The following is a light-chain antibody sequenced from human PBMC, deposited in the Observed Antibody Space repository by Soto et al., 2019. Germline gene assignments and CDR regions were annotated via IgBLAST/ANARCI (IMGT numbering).Light chain of an antibody. J-gene: IGKJ5*01. V-gene: IGKV1-39*01. CDR2: GAS. CDR3: QQSYRTPIT. Sequence: DIPMTHSPSSLSASVGDRVTITCRASQSISSYLNWYQQKPGKAPKLLIYGASSLQSGVPSSFSGSGSGTDFTLSISSLQPEEFATYYCQQSYRTPITFGQGTRLEI. CDR1: QSISSY.